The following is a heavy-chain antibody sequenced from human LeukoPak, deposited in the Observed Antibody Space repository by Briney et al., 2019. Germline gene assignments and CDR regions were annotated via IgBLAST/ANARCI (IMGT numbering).Heavy chain of an antibody. J-gene: IGHJ4*02. CDR1: GFTFSSYA. D-gene: IGHD4-17*01. CDR3: VKEVSRVTTFYFDY. CDR2: ISGSGAGT. V-gene: IGHV3-23*01. Sequence: GGSLRLSCAASGFTFSSYAMNWVRQAPGKGLEWVSAISGSGAGTYYADSVKGRFTISRDNSKNTLYLQMNSLRAEDTAVYYCVKEVSRVTTFYFDYWGQGTLVTVSS.